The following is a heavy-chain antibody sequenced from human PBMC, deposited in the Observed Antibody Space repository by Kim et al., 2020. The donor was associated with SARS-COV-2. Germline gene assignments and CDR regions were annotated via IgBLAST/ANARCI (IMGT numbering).Heavy chain of an antibody. CDR2: IYHSGST. V-gene: IGHV4-4*02. CDR1: GGSISSSNW. Sequence: SETLSLTCAVSGGSISSSNWWSWVRQPPGKGLEWIGEIYHSGSTNYNPSLKSRVTISVDKSKNQFSLKLSSVTAADTAVYYCASAYYDILTGYSWGQGTLVTVSS. CDR3: ASAYYDILTGYS. D-gene: IGHD3-9*01. J-gene: IGHJ4*02.